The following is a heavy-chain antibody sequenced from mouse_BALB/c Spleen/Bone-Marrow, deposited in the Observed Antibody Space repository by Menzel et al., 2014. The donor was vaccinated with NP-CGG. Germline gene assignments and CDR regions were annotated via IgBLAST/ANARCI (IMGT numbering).Heavy chain of an antibody. J-gene: IGHJ3*01. Sequence: VKLVESGPGLVQPSQSLSITCTVSGFSLTSYGVHWVRQSPGKGLDWLGVIWSGGSTDYNAAFISRLSIIKDNSKSQVFFRMNSLQANDTAIYYCARNGDAWFAYWGHGTLVTVSA. V-gene: IGHV2-2*02. D-gene: IGHD3-3*01. CDR2: IWSGGST. CDR1: GFSLTSYG. CDR3: ARNGDAWFAY.